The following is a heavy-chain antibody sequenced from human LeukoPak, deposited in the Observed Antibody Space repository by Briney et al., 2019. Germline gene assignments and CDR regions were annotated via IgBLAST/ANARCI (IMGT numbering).Heavy chain of an antibody. Sequence: SGGSLRLSCAASGFTFSSYEMNWVRQAPGKGLEWVSYISNSGGTIYYADSVKGRFTISRDNSKNTLYLQMNSLRAEDTAVYYCAKDGYYDSSAYYYVRYFDLWGRGTLVTVSS. CDR2: ISNSGGTI. D-gene: IGHD3-22*01. CDR1: GFTFSSYE. V-gene: IGHV3-23*01. J-gene: IGHJ2*01. CDR3: AKDGYYDSSAYYYVRYFDL.